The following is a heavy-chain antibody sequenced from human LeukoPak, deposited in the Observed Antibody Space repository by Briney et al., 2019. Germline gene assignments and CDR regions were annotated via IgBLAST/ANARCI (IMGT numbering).Heavy chain of an antibody. CDR2: IRYDGSNK. CDR3: AKYADYYDSSGESNFDY. CDR1: GFTFSSYG. V-gene: IGHV3-30*02. Sequence: GGSLRLSCAASGFTFSSYGMHWVRQAPGKGLEWVAFIRYDGSNKYYADSVKGQFTFSRDNSKNTLYLQMNSLRAEDTAVYYCAKYADYYDSSGESNFDYWGQGTLVTVSS. J-gene: IGHJ4*02. D-gene: IGHD3-22*01.